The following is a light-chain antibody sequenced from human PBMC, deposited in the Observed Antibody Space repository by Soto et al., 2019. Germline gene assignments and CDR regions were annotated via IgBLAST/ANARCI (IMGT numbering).Light chain of an antibody. V-gene: IGKV3-20*01. CDR2: AAS. J-gene: IGKJ4*01. CDR3: QQYGSSPLT. CDR1: QSVSSSY. Sequence: EIVLTQSPGTLSLSPGERATLSCRASQSVSSSYLAWYQQKPGQAPRLLIYAASSRATGIPDRFSGSGSGTDFTLTISRLDPEDFAVYYCQQYGSSPLTFGGGTKVEIK.